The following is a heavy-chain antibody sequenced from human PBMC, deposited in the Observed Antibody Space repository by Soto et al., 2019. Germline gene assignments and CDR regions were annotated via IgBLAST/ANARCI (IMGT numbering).Heavy chain of an antibody. CDR3: ARGGGGSYYGFQH. J-gene: IGHJ1*01. Sequence: QVQLQESGPGLVKPSGTLSLTCAVSGGSISSSNWWSWVRQPPGKGLEWIGETYHSGSTNYNPSLKSRVPXSXDXXKHQFSLKLSSVTAADTAVYYCARGGGGSYYGFQHWGQGTLVTVSS. CDR1: GGSISSSNW. V-gene: IGHV4-4*02. CDR2: TYHSGST. D-gene: IGHD1-26*01.